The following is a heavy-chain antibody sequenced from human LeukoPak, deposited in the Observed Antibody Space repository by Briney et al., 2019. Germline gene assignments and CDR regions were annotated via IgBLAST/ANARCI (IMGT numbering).Heavy chain of an antibody. D-gene: IGHD3-9*01. CDR2: INHSGST. J-gene: IGHJ4*02. CDR3: AGTRTRYYDILTGYFY. Sequence: SETLSLTCAVYGGSFSGYYWSWIRQPPGKGLEWIGEINHSGSTNYNPSLKRRVTISVDTSKNQFSLKLSSVTAADTAVYYCAGTRTRYYDILTGYFYWGQGTLVTVSS. CDR1: GGSFSGYY. V-gene: IGHV4-34*01.